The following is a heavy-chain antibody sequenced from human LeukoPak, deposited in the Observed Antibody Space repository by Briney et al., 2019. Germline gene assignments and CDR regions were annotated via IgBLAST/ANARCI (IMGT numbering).Heavy chain of an antibody. J-gene: IGHJ4*02. CDR3: ARARYCGGDCYMFNY. Sequence: PGGSLRLSCAASGFTFSDYYMSWIRQAPGKGLEWVSYISSSSSYTNYADSVKGRFTISRDNAKNSLYLQMNSLRAEDTAVYYCARARYCGGDCYMFNYWGQGTLVAVSS. V-gene: IGHV3-11*06. CDR1: GFTFSDYY. CDR2: ISSSSSYT. D-gene: IGHD2-21*02.